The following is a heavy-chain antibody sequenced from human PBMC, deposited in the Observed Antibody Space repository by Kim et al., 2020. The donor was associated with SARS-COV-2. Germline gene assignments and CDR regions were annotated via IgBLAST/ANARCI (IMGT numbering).Heavy chain of an antibody. V-gene: IGHV3-72*01. Sequence: GGSLRLSCAASGFSFSDYYMEWVRQAPGKGLEWVGRITNKPNIYATQYAASVKGRFIISRDDAKSSLYLQMNSLKSEDTAVYYCASGSGSFFGLDVWGQGTTVTVSS. CDR3: ASGSGSFFGLDV. CDR2: ITNKPNIYAT. CDR1: GFSFSDYY. J-gene: IGHJ6*02. D-gene: IGHD1-26*01.